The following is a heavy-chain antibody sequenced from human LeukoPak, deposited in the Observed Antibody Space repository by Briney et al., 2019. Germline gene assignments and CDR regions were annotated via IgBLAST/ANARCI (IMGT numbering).Heavy chain of an antibody. CDR1: GGSISSSNW. CDR2: IYHSGST. D-gene: IGHD3-10*01. CDR3: ARDYYGSGSYYRPFDP. V-gene: IGHV4-4*02. Sequence: SGTLSLTCAVSGGSISSSNWWSWVRQPPGKGLEWIGEIYHSGSTNYNPSLKSRVTISVDKSKNQFSLKLSSVTAAGTAVYYCARDYYGSGSYYRPFDPWGQGTLVTVSS. J-gene: IGHJ5*02.